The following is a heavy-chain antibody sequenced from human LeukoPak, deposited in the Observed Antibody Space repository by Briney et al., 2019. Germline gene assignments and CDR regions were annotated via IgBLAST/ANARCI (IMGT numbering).Heavy chain of an antibody. CDR3: AKDSSYGSGSFHFDY. CDR2: ISGSGGST. CDR1: GFTFSSYA. V-gene: IGHV3-23*01. D-gene: IGHD3-10*01. Sequence: GGSLRLSCAASGFTFSSYAMSWVRQATGKGLEWVSAISGSGGSTYYADSVKGRFTISRDNSKNTLYLQMNSLRAEDTAVYYCAKDSSYGSGSFHFDYWGQGTLVTVSS. J-gene: IGHJ4*02.